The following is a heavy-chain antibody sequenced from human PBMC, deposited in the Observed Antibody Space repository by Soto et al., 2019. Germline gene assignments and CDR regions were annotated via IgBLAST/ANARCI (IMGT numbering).Heavy chain of an antibody. Sequence: GASLKVSCKASGYTFTSYAMHWVRQAPGQGLEWMGWISAYNGNTNYAQKLQGRVTMTTDTSTSTAYMELRSLRSDDTAVYYCARVLYYDSSGYYTDFDYGGQGTRVTVSS. CDR1: GYTFTSYA. D-gene: IGHD3-22*01. CDR3: ARVLYYDSSGYYTDFDY. CDR2: ISAYNGNT. V-gene: IGHV1-18*01. J-gene: IGHJ4*02.